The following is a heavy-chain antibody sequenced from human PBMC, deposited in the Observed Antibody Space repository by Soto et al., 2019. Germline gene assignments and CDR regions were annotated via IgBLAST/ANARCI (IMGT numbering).Heavy chain of an antibody. CDR2: ISSSATYI. Sequence: EVQLVESGGGLVKPGGSLRLSCAASGFNFSTYSLNWVRQAPGKGLEWVSSISSSATYIDYADSVKGRFTISRDNPKSSLYLQMNSLRAEDTGVYYCARYGYYYHRSAYSGYWGPGTPVTV. J-gene: IGHJ4*02. CDR1: GFNFSTYS. D-gene: IGHD3-22*01. V-gene: IGHV3-21*06. CDR3: ARYGYYYHRSAYSGY.